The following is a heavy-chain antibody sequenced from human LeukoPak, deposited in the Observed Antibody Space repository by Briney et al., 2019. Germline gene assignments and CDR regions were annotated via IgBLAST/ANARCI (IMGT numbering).Heavy chain of an antibody. CDR3: ARHENIVVVASATAFDY. CDR1: GGSISSSSHF. Sequence: PAETLSLTCSVSGGSISSSSHFWGWLRPPPGKGQEGVGSIYYSGNTYYNPSLESRVTMSVDTSKNYFSLKVTSVTAADTAMYYCARHENIVVVASATAFDYWGQGTLVTVSS. D-gene: IGHD2-15*01. V-gene: IGHV4-39*01. CDR2: IYYSGNT. J-gene: IGHJ4*02.